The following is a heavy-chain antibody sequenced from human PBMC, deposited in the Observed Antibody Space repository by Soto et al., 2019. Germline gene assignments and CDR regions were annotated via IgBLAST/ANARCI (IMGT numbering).Heavy chain of an antibody. Sequence: QVQLVESGGGVVQPGRSLRLSCAASGFTFSSYGMHWVRQAPGKGLEWVAVIWYDGSNKYYADSVKGRFTISSDNSKNSLYLQMNSLRAEDTAVYYCARDRHDDFWSGRDYWGQGTLVTVSS. CDR1: GFTFSSYG. V-gene: IGHV3-33*01. CDR2: IWYDGSNK. J-gene: IGHJ4*02. CDR3: ARDRHDDFWSGRDY. D-gene: IGHD3-3*01.